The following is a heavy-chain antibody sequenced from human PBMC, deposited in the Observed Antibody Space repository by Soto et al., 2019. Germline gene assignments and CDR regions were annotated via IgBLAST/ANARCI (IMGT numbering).Heavy chain of an antibody. CDR3: AKNCGGNCYSTSRIVFQH. CDR2: ISGSGGNT. D-gene: IGHD2-21*01. Sequence: GGSLRLSCAGSGFTFSNYVMSWVRQAPGKGLEWVSAISGSGGNTHYADFVKGRFTISRGNSKNTVYLQMNSLRAEDTAVYYCAKNCGGNCYSTSRIVFQHWGQGTQVTVSS. J-gene: IGHJ1*01. CDR1: GFTFSNYV. V-gene: IGHV3-23*01.